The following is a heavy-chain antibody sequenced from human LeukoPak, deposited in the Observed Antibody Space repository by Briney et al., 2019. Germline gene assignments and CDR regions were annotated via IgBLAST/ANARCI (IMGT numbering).Heavy chain of an antibody. CDR2: IYSGGST. Sequence: GGSLRLSCAASGFTVSSNYMSWVRQAPGEGLEWVSVIYSGGSTYYADSVKGRFTISRDNSKNTLYLQMNSLRAEDTAVYYCARDYYDSSGYYYDAFDIWGQGTMVTVSS. V-gene: IGHV3-66*01. D-gene: IGHD3-22*01. J-gene: IGHJ3*02. CDR1: GFTVSSNY. CDR3: ARDYYDSSGYYYDAFDI.